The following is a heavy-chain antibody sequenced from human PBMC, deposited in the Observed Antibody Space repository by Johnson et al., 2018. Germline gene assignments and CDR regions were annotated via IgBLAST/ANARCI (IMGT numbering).Heavy chain of an antibody. CDR1: GFTFSSYA. J-gene: IGHJ3*02. Sequence: QVQLVQSGGGVVQPGRSLRLSCAASGFTFSSYAMYWVRQAPGKGLEWGVVISYDGSNKYYADSVKGRFTISRDNSKNTLYLQMNSLRAEETAVYYCAKDQSPEVGVDPFDIWGQGTMVTVSS. CDR3: AKDQSPEVGVDPFDI. D-gene: IGHD1-26*01. V-gene: IGHV3-30*18. CDR2: ISYDGSNK.